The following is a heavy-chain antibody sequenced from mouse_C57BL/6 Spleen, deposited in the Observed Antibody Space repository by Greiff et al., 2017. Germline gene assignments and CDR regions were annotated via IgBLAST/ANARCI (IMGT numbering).Heavy chain of an antibody. CDR1: GYTFTSYW. V-gene: IGHV1-55*01. Sequence: VQLQQPGAELVKPGASVKMSCKTSGYTFTSYWITWVKQRPGQGLEWIGDIYPGSGSTNYNEKFKSKATLTVDTSSSTAYMQLSSLTSEDSAVYYCARRGGNTLYAMDYWGQGTSVTVSS. CDR3: ARRGGNTLYAMDY. CDR2: IYPGSGST. J-gene: IGHJ4*01. D-gene: IGHD1-1*02.